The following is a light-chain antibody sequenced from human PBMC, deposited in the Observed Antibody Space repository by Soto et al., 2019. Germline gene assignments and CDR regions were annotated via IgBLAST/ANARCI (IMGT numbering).Light chain of an antibody. CDR2: AAS. CDR3: QHSYITPVT. J-gene: IGKJ1*01. V-gene: IGKV1-39*01. Sequence: DIQMTQIPSPLSASVRDRVTITCRASQPIDIYLNWYQQKPGKVPELLIYAASKMQTGVPSRFSGSGSGTDFTLTISSLQPEDFATYYCQHSYITPVTFGQGTKVDIK. CDR1: QPIDIY.